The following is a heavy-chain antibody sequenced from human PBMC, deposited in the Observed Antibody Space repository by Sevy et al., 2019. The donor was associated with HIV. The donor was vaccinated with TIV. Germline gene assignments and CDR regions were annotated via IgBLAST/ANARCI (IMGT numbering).Heavy chain of an antibody. V-gene: IGHV4-59*01. CDR3: AGHADWGGSGWFRFDP. Sequence: SETLSLTCTVSGGSIKHYYWSWIRQPPGKGLEWIGNIFYTGSTNYNPSLKSRVTISVDTSKNQYSLKLSSVTAADTAMYYCAGHADWGGSGWFRFDPWGQGTLATVSS. CDR2: IFYTGST. J-gene: IGHJ5*01. CDR1: GGSIKHYY. D-gene: IGHD6-13*01.